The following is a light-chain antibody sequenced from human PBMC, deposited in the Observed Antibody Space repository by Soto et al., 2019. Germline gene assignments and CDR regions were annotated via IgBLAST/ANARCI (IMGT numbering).Light chain of an antibody. V-gene: IGKV3-15*01. CDR1: QSVSNN. Sequence: EIVMTQSPATLSVSPGERATLSCRASQSVSNNLAWYQKKPGQAPRLLIYGASTRATGIPARFSGSGSGTEFTLTFSSLQSEDFAVYYCQQYNNWWTFGQGPRWKSN. J-gene: IGKJ1*01. CDR2: GAS. CDR3: QQYNNWWT.